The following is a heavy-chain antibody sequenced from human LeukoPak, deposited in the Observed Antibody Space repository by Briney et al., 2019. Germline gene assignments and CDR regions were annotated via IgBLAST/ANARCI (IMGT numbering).Heavy chain of an antibody. J-gene: IGHJ4*02. V-gene: IGHV1-69*05. D-gene: IGHD3-22*01. CDR2: IIPIFGTA. CDR1: GGTFSSYA. CDR3: ARSPYYYDSSGYYSILFV. Sequence: SVKVSCKASGGTFSSYAISWVRQAPGQGLEWMGGIIPIFGTASYAQKFQGRVTITTDESTSTAYMELSSLRSGDTAVYYCARSPYYYDSSGYYSILFVWGQGTLVTVSS.